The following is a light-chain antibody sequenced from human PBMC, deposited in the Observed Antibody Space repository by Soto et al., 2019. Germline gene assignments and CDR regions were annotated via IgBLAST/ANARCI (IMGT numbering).Light chain of an antibody. CDR2: GAS. Sequence: EIVLTKSPGTLSLSPGERATLSCRASQSVRSSYLAWYQQKPGQAPRLLIYGASSRATGIPDRFSGSGSGTDFTLTISRLEPEDFAVYYCQQYGSSSITFGQGTRLEIK. V-gene: IGKV3-20*01. CDR1: QSVRSSY. J-gene: IGKJ5*01. CDR3: QQYGSSSIT.